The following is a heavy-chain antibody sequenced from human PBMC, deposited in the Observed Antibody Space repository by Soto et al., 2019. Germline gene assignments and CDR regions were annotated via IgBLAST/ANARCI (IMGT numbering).Heavy chain of an antibody. CDR2: IWNDGSRK. Sequence: QVQLVESGGGVVQPGTSLRLSCAASGFTFSRYGMHWVRQAPGKGLEWVALIWNDGSRKVYVDSVKGRFTISRDNSKNTLDLQMNSLRAEDTAVYYCGRDDDNDANAIDYWGPGTLVTVSS. CDR1: GFTFSRYG. J-gene: IGHJ4*02. V-gene: IGHV3-33*01. CDR3: GRDDDNDANAIDY. D-gene: IGHD7-27*01.